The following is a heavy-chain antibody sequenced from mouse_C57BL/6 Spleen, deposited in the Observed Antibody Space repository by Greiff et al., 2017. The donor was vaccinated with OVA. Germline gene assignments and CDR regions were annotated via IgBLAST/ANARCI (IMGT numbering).Heavy chain of an antibody. CDR3: ARRDYYGSDWYFDV. CDR2: ISNGGGST. CDR1: GFTFSDYY. Sequence: EVMLVESGGGLVQPGGSLKLSCAASGFTFSDYYMYWVRQTPEKRLEWVAYISNGGGSTYYPDTVKGRFTISRDNAKNTLYLQMSRLKSEDTAMYYCARRDYYGSDWYFDVWGTGTTVTVSS. V-gene: IGHV5-12*01. J-gene: IGHJ1*03. D-gene: IGHD1-1*01.